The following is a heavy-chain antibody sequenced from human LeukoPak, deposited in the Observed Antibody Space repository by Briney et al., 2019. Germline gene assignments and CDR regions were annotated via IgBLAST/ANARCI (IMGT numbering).Heavy chain of an antibody. D-gene: IGHD5-18*01. Sequence: SVKVSCKASGGTFSSYAISWVRQAPGQGLEWMGRIIPILGIANYAQKFQGRVTITADKSTSTAYMELSSLRSEDTAVYYCATWIILTGYGFDYWGQGTLVTVSS. J-gene: IGHJ4*02. CDR3: ATWIILTGYGFDY. CDR1: GGTFSSYA. V-gene: IGHV1-69*04. CDR2: IIPILGIA.